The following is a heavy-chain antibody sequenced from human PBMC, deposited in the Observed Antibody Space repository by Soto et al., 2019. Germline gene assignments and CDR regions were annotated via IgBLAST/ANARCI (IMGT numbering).Heavy chain of an antibody. D-gene: IGHD6-19*01. CDR1: GFTFSSYS. J-gene: IGHJ4*02. CDR3: ASSGWYPRYFEY. V-gene: IGHV3-21*01. CDR2: ISSSSSYI. Sequence: EVQLVESGGGLVKPGGSLRLSCAASGFTFSSYSMNWVRQAPGKGLEWVSSISSSSSYIYYADSVKGRFTISRDNANNALYLKMNSLRAEDTAVYYCASSGWYPRYFEYWGQGTLVTVSS.